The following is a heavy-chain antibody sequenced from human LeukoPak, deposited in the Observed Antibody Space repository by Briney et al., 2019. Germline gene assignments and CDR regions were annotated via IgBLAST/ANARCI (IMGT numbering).Heavy chain of an antibody. CDR2: INHSGST. CDR1: GGSFSGYY. Sequence: SETLSLTCAVYGGSFSGYYWSWIRQPPGKGLEWIGEINHSGSTNYNPSLKSRVTISVDTSKNQFPLKLSSVTAADTAVYYCARVTRFLEGAFDIWGQGTMVTVSS. V-gene: IGHV4-34*01. D-gene: IGHD3-3*01. J-gene: IGHJ3*02. CDR3: ARVTRFLEGAFDI.